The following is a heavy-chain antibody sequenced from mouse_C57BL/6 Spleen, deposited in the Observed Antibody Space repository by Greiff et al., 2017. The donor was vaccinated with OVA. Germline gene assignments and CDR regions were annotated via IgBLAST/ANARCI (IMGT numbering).Heavy chain of an antibody. V-gene: IGHV1-82*01. CDR3: ARNNYYGSSYGYFDY. J-gene: IGHJ2*01. CDR2: IYPGDGDT. CDR1: GYAFSSSW. Sequence: VQLQQSGPELVKPGASVKISCKASGYAFSSSWMNWVKQRPGKGLEWIGRIYPGDGDTNYNGKFKGKATLTADKSSSTAYMQLSSLTSEDSAVYFCARNNYYGSSYGYFDYWGQGTTLTVSS. D-gene: IGHD1-1*01.